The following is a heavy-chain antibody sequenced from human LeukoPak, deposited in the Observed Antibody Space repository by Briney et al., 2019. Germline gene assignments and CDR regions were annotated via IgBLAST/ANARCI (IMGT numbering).Heavy chain of an antibody. CDR2: IYYSGST. CDR3: ARHTDSGVTTSHFDY. D-gene: IGHD1-26*01. V-gene: IGHV4-39*01. CDR1: GGSISSSSYY. J-gene: IGHJ4*02. Sequence: SETLSLTCTVSGGSISSSSYYWGWIRQPPGKGLEWIGSIYYSGSTYYNPSLKSRVTISVDTSKNQFSLKLSSVTAADTAVYYCARHTDSGVTTSHFDYWGQGTLVTVSS.